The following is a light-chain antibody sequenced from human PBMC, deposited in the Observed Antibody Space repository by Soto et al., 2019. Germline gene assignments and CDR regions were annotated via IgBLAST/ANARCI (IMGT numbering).Light chain of an antibody. V-gene: IGKV1-8*01. CDR2: GAS. CDR1: QDVGRY. J-gene: IGKJ1*01. Sequence: AIRMTQSPSSLSASAGDRVALACRASQDVGRYLAWYQQKPGQAPKLLIYGASTLPSGVPSRFSGGGSGTDFTTTISFLQSEDVATYCCQHYKKSPWTFGQGTKVEIK. CDR3: QHYKKSPWT.